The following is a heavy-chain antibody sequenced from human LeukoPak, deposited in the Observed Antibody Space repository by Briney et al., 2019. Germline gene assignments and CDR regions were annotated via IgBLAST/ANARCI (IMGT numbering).Heavy chain of an antibody. CDR3: SRGHLGLGYLTS. Sequence: EASVKVSCKASGYTFTNYGISWVRQAPGQGLEWMGWIRPNNGNTTYAQRLQGRVTMTTDTSTSTAYMELRSLRSDDTAVYSWSRGHLGLGYLTSWAHETL. J-gene: IGHJ5*01. CDR1: GYTFTNYG. V-gene: IGHV1-18*01. D-gene: IGHD1-26*01. CDR2: IRPNNGNT.